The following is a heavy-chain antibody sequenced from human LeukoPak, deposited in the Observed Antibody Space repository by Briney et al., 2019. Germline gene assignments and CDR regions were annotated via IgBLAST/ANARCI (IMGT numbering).Heavy chain of an antibody. CDR2: IYYNGST. Sequence: SETLSLTCTVSGGSISSYYWSWIRQPPGKGLEWIGYIYYNGSTNYNPSLKCRVTISVDTSKNQFSLKLSSVTAADTAVYYCARALAAAGSPYNWFDPWGQGTLVTVSS. J-gene: IGHJ5*02. V-gene: IGHV4-59*01. D-gene: IGHD6-13*01. CDR3: ARALAAAGSPYNWFDP. CDR1: GGSISSYY.